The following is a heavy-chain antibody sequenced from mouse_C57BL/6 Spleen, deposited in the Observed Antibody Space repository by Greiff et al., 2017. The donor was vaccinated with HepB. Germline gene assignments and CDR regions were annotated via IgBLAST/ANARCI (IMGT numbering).Heavy chain of an antibody. Sequence: EVMLVESGGDLVKPGGSLKLSCAASGFTFSSYGMSWVRQTPDKRLEWVATISSGGSYTYYPDSVKGRFTISRDNAKNTLYLQMSSLKSEDTAMYYCARHRRSYAMDYWGQGTSVTVSS. CDR3: ARHRRSYAMDY. V-gene: IGHV5-6*02. CDR2: ISSGGSYT. J-gene: IGHJ4*01. CDR1: GFTFSSYG.